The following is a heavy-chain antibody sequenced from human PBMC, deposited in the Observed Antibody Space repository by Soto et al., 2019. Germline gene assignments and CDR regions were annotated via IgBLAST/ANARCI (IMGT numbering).Heavy chain of an antibody. D-gene: IGHD5-18*01. J-gene: IGHJ4*02. CDR3: ARDELTWIQLWSLAY. CDR1: GFTFSSYG. V-gene: IGHV3-33*01. Sequence: PGGCVRLSGXAAGFTFSSYGRHWVRQAPGKGLEWVAVIWYDGSNKYYADSVKGRFTISRDNSKSTLYLQMNSLRAEDTAVYYCARDELTWIQLWSLAYWGQGTLVTVSS. CDR2: IWYDGSNK.